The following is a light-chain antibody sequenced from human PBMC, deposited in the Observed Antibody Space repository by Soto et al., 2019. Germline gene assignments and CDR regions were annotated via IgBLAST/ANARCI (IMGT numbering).Light chain of an antibody. J-gene: IGKJ1*01. V-gene: IGKV1-5*03. CDR2: KAS. CDR1: QSISSW. Sequence: DIQMTQSPSTLSASVGDRVTITCRASQSISSWLAWYQQKPGKAPKLLIYKASSLESGVPSRFSGSGSGTEFTLTISSLQPDDFATYYCQQYNSYSGQETFGQGTRVEIK. CDR3: QQYNSYSGQET.